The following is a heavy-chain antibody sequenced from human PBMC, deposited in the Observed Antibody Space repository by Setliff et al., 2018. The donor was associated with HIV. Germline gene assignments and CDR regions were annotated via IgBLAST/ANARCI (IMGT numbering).Heavy chain of an antibody. V-gene: IGHV1-69*13. CDR2: IIPLFGTT. D-gene: IGHD3-10*01. J-gene: IGHJ4*02. CDR1: GGTFNNYA. Sequence: SVKVSCKASGGTFNNYAISWVRQAPGQGPEWVGGIIPLFGTTNYALKFQGRVTMTANESTNTAHMELSSLRSADTAMYYCATVFYYDSESFSLDYWGQGMLVTVSS. CDR3: ATVFYYDSESFSLDY.